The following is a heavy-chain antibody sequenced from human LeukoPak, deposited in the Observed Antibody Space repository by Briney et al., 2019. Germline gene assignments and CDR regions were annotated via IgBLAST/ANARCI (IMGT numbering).Heavy chain of an antibody. CDR2: ISSSGSTI. Sequence: GGSLRLSCAASGFTFSTYEMHWVRQAPGKGLEWVSDISSSGSTIYYADSVKGRFTTSRDNAKNLLYLQMHSLRAEDTAVYYCSLLAVASPQDYWGQGTLVTVSS. CDR3: SLLAVASPQDY. V-gene: IGHV3-48*03. CDR1: GFTFSTYE. D-gene: IGHD6-19*01. J-gene: IGHJ4*02.